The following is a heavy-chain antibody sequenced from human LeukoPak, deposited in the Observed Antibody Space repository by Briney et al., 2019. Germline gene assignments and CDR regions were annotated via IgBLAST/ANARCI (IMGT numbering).Heavy chain of an antibody. CDR2: IYYSGRT. J-gene: IGHJ1*01. Sequence: SETLSLXCSVSGDSVSRSDSYWVWIRQPPGKGLEWIGTIYYSGRTYYSPSLKSRVTMSVDPSNNQFSLNLRSVTAADTALYYSARRRYYDGSGYLEWGQGTLLSVSS. CDR1: GDSVSRSDSY. D-gene: IGHD3-22*01. V-gene: IGHV4-39*01. CDR3: ARRRYYDGSGYLE.